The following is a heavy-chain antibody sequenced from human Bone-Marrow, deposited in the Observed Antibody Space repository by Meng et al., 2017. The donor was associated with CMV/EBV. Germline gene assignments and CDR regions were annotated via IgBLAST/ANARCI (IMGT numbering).Heavy chain of an antibody. J-gene: IGHJ6*02. CDR3: DRYCTSSSCYPQYGMDV. CDR2: ISGTGGST. CDR1: GFTFSSYA. Sequence: GESLKISCAASGFTFSSYAMSWVRQAPGKGLEWVSAISGTGGSTYYGDSVKGRFTISRDNSKNTLYLQMNSLRAEDTAVYYCDRYCTSSSCYPQYGMDVWGQGTTVTVSS. D-gene: IGHD2-2*01. V-gene: IGHV3-23*01.